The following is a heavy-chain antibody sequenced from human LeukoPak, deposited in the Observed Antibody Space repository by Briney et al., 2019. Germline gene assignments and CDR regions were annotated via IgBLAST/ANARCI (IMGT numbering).Heavy chain of an antibody. Sequence: GGSLRPSCAASGFTFNNYGMHWVRQAPGKGLEWVAVLWSDGSNKYYADSVKGRFTISRDNSKNTLYLQMNSLRAEDTAVFYCARDNFGFDYWGQGTLVTVSS. V-gene: IGHV3-33*08. J-gene: IGHJ4*02. D-gene: IGHD1-20*01. CDR1: GFTFNNYG. CDR3: ARDNFGFDY. CDR2: LWSDGSNK.